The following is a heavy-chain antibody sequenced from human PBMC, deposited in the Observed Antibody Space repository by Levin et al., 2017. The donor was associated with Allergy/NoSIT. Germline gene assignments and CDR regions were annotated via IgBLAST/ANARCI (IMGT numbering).Heavy chain of an antibody. CDR3: VTDESGDEDFDY. D-gene: IGHD7-27*01. CDR1: GFILRTSD. J-gene: IGHJ4*02. Sequence: GESLKISCTASGFILRTSDMNWVRQAPGKGLEWLSFITRTSGKISYADSVKGRFTVSRDNAKNSLYLDMNRLRAEDTAVYYCVTDESGDEDFDYWGQGTLVTVSS. CDR2: ITRTSGKI. V-gene: IGHV3-48*01.